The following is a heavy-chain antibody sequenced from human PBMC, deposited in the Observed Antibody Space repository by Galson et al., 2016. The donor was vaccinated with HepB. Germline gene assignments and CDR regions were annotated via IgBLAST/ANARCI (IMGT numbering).Heavy chain of an antibody. D-gene: IGHD5-12*01. V-gene: IGHV3-74*01. CDR3: VRDLSGYDYPFDF. CDR2: ILGDGSGT. J-gene: IGHJ4*02. CDR1: GFTFSSHW. Sequence: SLRLSCAASGFTFSSHWMHWVRQPPGRGLVWVARILGDGSGTTYADSVKGRFTISRDNAKNTLFLQMKSLRVEDTAVYYCVRDLSGYDYPFDFWGQGSLVSVSS.